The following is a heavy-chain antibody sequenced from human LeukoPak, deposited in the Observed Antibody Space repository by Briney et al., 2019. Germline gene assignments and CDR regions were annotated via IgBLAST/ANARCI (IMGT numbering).Heavy chain of an antibody. CDR1: GGSISSYY. Sequence: RPSETLSPTCTVSGGSISSYYWSWIRQPAGKGLEWIGRIYTSGSTNYNPSLKSRVTMYVDTSKNQFSLKLSSVTAADTAVYYCARDLDYYDSSGYYHYFDYWGQGTLVTVSS. D-gene: IGHD3-22*01. J-gene: IGHJ4*02. CDR3: ARDLDYYDSSGYYHYFDY. V-gene: IGHV4-4*07. CDR2: IYTSGST.